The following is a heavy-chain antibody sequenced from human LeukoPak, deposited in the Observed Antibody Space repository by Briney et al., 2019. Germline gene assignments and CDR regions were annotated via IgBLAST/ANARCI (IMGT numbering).Heavy chain of an antibody. CDR2: ISYDGSNK. D-gene: IGHD3-3*01. Sequence: PGGSLRLSCAASGFTFSSFAMHWVRQAPGKGLEWVAVISYDGSNKYQADSVKGRFTISRDNSKNTLYLQMNSLRDEDTAVYYCATLKECFWDFDYWGQGALGTVSS. J-gene: IGHJ4*02. CDR1: GFTFSSFA. V-gene: IGHV3-30*04. CDR3: ATLKECFWDFDY.